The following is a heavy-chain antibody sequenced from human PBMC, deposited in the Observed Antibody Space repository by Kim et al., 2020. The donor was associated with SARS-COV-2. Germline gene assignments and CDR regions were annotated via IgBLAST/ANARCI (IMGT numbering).Heavy chain of an antibody. CDR3: AKDGAYNWNYWGYFDY. J-gene: IGHJ4*02. V-gene: IGHV3-23*01. CDR1: GFTFSSYA. D-gene: IGHD1-7*01. CDR2: ISGSGGST. Sequence: GGSLRLSCAASGFTFSSYAMSWVRQAPGKGLEWVSAISGSGGSTYYADSVKGRFTISRDNSKNTLYLQMNSLRAEDTAVYYCAKDGAYNWNYWGYFDYWGQGTLVTVSS.